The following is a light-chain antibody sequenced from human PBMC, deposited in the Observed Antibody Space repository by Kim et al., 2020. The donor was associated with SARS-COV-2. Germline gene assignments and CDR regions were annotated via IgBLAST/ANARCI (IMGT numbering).Light chain of an antibody. CDR3: SPYGDNNNLGV. V-gene: IGLV2-8*01. J-gene: IGLJ3*02. Sequence: QSALTQPPSASGSPGQSVSISCTGTSSDIGGYDYVSWYQQHPGKAPKLMIYEVSERPSGVPNRFSGSKSGNTASLTVSGLQAEDEADYYCSPYGDNNNLGVFGGGTQLTVL. CDR2: EVS. CDR1: SSDIGGYDY.